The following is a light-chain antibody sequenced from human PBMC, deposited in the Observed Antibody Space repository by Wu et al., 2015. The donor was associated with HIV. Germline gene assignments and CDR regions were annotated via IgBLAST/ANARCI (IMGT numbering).Light chain of an antibody. CDR1: QSVSSN. CDR2: GAS. J-gene: IGKJ2*03. V-gene: IGKV3-15*01. Sequence: EIVMTQSPATLSVSLGKRATLSCRASQSVSSNLAWYQQKPGQAPRLLIYGASTRATGIPARFSGSGSGTDFTLTISSLEPEDFAVYYCQQRRNWPRSFGQGTKLEIK. CDR3: QQRRNWPRS.